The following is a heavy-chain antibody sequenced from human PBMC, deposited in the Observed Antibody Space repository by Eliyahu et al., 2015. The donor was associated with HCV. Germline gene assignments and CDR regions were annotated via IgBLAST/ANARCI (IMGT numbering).Heavy chain of an antibody. CDR1: GVTFDDYA. V-gene: IGHV3-9*01. CDR3: AKDMFAGAALPGDY. Sequence: EVQLVESGGGLVQPGRSLRLSCAASGVTFDDYAMHWVRPAPGKGLEWVSGISWNSGNIGYADSVKGRFTISRDNAKNSVYLQMNSLRPEDTALYYCAKDMFAGAALPGDYWGQGTLVTVSS. J-gene: IGHJ4*02. CDR2: ISWNSGNI. D-gene: IGHD3-16*01.